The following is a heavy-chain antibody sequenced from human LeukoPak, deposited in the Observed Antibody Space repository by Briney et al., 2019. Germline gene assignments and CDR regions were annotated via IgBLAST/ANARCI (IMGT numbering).Heavy chain of an antibody. CDR2: IKQDGSER. V-gene: IGHV3-7*01. D-gene: IGHD6-13*01. J-gene: IGHJ4*02. CDR1: GHTLGVYG. Sequence: QSGGSLRLSCTTSGHTLGVYGMSWVRQAPGKGREWVANIKQDGSERYYVDFVKGRFTISRDNAKNSLYLQMNSLRVEDTAVYYCARGMEAAAALFDYWGQGTLVTVSS. CDR3: ARGMEAAAALFDY.